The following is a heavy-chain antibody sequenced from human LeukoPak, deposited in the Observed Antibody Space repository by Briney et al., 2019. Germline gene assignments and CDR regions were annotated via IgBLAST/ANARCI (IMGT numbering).Heavy chain of an antibody. Sequence: GGSLRLSCAASGFTFSNYIMNWVRQAPGKGLEWVSSISTSSAYLYYADSVKGRFTISRDNAKKPLSLQMNSLRAEDTAIYYCASDPNFLSPRWGQGTLVTVSA. D-gene: IGHD1-1*01. CDR2: ISTSSAYL. CDR3: ASDPNFLSPR. CDR1: GFTFSNYI. J-gene: IGHJ4*02. V-gene: IGHV3-21*01.